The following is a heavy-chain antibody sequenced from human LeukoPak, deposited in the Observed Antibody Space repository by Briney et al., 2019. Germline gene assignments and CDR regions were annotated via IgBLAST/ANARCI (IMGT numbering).Heavy chain of an antibody. Sequence: TGGSLRLSCAASGFTFSRYAMSWVRQAPGKGLEWVSLISGDGVSTFYADSVKGRFSISRDNSKNSLYLEMNSLRTEDAAMYYCAKESGKFDYWGQGTLVAVSS. J-gene: IGHJ4*02. CDR3: AKESGKFDY. CDR2: ISGDGVST. CDR1: GFTFSRYA. V-gene: IGHV3-43*02.